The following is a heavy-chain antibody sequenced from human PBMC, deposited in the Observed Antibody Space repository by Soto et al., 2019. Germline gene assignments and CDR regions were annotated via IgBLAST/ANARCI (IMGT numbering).Heavy chain of an antibody. CDR3: ARNSAVWDAFDI. V-gene: IGHV4-31*03. Sequence: PSETLSLTCTVSGGSISSGGYYWSWIRQHPGKGLEWIGYINYSGSTNYNPSLKSRVTISVDTSKNQFSLKLSSVTAADTAVYYCARNSAVWDAFDIWGQGTMVTVSS. CDR2: INYSGST. CDR1: GGSISSGGYY. D-gene: IGHD3-16*01. J-gene: IGHJ3*02.